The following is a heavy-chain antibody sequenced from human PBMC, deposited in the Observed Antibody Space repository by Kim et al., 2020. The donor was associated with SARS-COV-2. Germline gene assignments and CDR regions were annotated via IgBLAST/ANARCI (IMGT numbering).Heavy chain of an antibody. Sequence: SVKVSCKASGGTFSSYAISWVRQAPGQGLEWMGGIIPIFGTANYAQKFQGRVTITADESTSTAYMELSSLRSEDTAVYYCARDVGSGSYRLDPWGQGTLVTVSS. J-gene: IGHJ5*02. D-gene: IGHD1-26*01. V-gene: IGHV1-69*13. CDR2: IIPIFGTA. CDR1: GGTFSSYA. CDR3: ARDVGSGSYRLDP.